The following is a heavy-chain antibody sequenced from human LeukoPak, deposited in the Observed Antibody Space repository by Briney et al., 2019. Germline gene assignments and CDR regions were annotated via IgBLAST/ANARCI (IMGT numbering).Heavy chain of an antibody. J-gene: IGHJ3*02. CDR3: ARDRADILTGSIDAFDI. CDR2: ISHDGSNK. V-gene: IGHV3-30*04. Sequence: AGGSLRLSCAASGFTFSSYAMHWVRQAPGKGLEWVAVISHDGSNKYYADSVKGRFTISRDNSKNTLYLQMNSLRAEDTAVYYCARDRADILTGSIDAFDIWGQGTMVTVSS. CDR1: GFTFSSYA. D-gene: IGHD3-9*01.